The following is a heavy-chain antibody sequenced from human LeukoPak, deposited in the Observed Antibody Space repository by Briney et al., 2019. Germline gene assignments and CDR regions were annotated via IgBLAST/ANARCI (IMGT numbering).Heavy chain of an antibody. J-gene: IGHJ4*02. CDR2: ISSGGGT. CDR1: GFSVSNTY. D-gene: IGHD2/OR15-2a*01. CDR3: ARGGLLSGGSPSPPFDG. Sequence: GGSLRLSCAASGFSVSNTYMSWVRQAPGKGLESVSLISSGGGTYYADSVTGRFTISRDNSKNALYLQMNSLRGEDTAVYYCARGGLLSGGSPSPPFDGWGQGTLVIVSS. V-gene: IGHV3-53*01.